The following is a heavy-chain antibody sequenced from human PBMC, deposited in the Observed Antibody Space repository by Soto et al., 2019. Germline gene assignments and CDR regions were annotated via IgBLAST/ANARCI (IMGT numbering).Heavy chain of an antibody. D-gene: IGHD2-15*01. CDR3: ARGVVDWQYFDY. J-gene: IGHJ4*02. V-gene: IGHV3-30-3*01. Sequence: QVQLVESGGGVVQPGTSLRLSCATSGFIFNNYALYWVRQAPGKGLEWVASISVDGTKENYADSVKGRCSISRDKSKNTLYIEMNSLRGEDTAVYYCARGVVDWQYFDYWGQGTLVTVSS. CDR2: ISVDGTKE. CDR1: GFIFNNYA.